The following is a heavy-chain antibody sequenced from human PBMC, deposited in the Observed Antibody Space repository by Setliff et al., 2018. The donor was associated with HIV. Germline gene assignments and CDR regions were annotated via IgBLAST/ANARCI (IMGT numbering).Heavy chain of an antibody. V-gene: IGHV1-2*06. D-gene: IGHD3-22*01. Sequence: ASVKVSCKASGYTFTTYGISWVRQAPGQGLEWMGRINPNNGDTNSAQKFQGRVTMTRDTSISTAYMELSRLRSDDTAVHYCARDLYYYDSSGYYPGNYYGMDVWGQGTTVTVSS. CDR3: ARDLYYYDSSGYYPGNYYGMDV. CDR1: GYTFTTYG. CDR2: INPNNGDT. J-gene: IGHJ6*02.